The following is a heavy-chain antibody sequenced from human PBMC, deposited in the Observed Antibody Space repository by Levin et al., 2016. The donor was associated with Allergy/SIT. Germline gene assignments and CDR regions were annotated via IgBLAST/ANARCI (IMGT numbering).Heavy chain of an antibody. CDR1: GGSISSGGYY. D-gene: IGHD4-17*01. CDR2: INHSGST. V-gene: IGHV4-39*07. Sequence: SETLSLTCTVSGGSISSGGYYWSWIRQPPGKGLEWIGEINHSGSTNYNPSLKSRVTISVDTSKNQFSLKLSSVTAADTAVYYCARLSDYGDYVPYYFDYWGQGPRSPSPQ. CDR3: ARLSDYGDYVPYYFDY. J-gene: IGHJ4*02.